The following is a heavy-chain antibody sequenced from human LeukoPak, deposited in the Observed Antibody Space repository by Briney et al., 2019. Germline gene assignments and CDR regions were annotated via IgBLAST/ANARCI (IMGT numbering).Heavy chain of an antibody. CDR1: GGSISSYY. CDR3: ARGPPTSY. V-gene: IGHV4-59*01. CDR2: TYYSGST. Sequence: PSETLSLTCTVSGGSISSYYWSWIRQPSGKGLEWIGYTYYSGSTNYNPSLKSRVTISVDTSKNQFSLKLSSVTAADTAVYYCARGPPTSYWGQGTLVTVSS. J-gene: IGHJ4*02.